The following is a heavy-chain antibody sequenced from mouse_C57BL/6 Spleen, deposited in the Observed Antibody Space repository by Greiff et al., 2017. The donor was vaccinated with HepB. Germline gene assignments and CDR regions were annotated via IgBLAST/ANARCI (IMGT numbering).Heavy chain of an antibody. J-gene: IGHJ4*01. D-gene: IGHD2-1*01. Sequence: VQLQQSGAELVRPGASVKLSCKASGYTFTDYYINWVKQRPGQGLEWIARIYPGSGNTYYNEKFKGKATLTAEKSSSTAYMQLSSLTSEDSAVYFCARTGIYYGNYYYAMDYWGQGTSVTVSS. CDR3: ARTGIYYGNYYYAMDY. CDR2: IYPGSGNT. CDR1: GYTFTDYY. V-gene: IGHV1-76*01.